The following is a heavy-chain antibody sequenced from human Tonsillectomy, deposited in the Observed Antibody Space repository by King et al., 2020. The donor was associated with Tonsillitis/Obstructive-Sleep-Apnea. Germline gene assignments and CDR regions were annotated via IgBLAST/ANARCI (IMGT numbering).Heavy chain of an antibody. CDR2: IKSKTDGGTT. J-gene: IGHJ4*02. Sequence: VQLVESGGGLLKPGGSLRLSCVVSGFTFSDAWMSWVRQAPGKGLEWVGRIKSKTDGGTTDYAAPVKGRFTISRDDSKNTLYLQMNSLKTEDTAMYYCTGRNQFDYWGQGTLVTVSS. CDR1: GFTFSDAW. D-gene: IGHD1-14*01. V-gene: IGHV3-15*01. CDR3: TGRNQFDY.